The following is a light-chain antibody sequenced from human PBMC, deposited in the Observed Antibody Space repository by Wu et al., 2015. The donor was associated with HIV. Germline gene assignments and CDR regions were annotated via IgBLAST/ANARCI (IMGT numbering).Light chain of an antibody. J-gene: IGKJ2*02. CDR1: RSVSSW. CDR2: KAS. V-gene: IGKV1-5*03. Sequence: DIQMTQSPSYLSASVGDRVTITCRASRSVSSWVAWYQQKPGKAPKLLISKASSLESGVPPRFSGIGSGTDFTLTINNLQPDDFATYYCQQFNDDPSTFGQGTKLEIK. CDR3: QQFNDDPST.